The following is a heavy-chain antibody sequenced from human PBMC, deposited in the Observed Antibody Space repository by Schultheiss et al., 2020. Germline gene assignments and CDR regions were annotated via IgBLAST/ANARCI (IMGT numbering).Heavy chain of an antibody. CDR1: GYTFTSYG. CDR3: ASSGYANGYYYYGMDV. J-gene: IGHJ6*02. CDR2: ISAYNGNT. V-gene: IGHV1-18*01. D-gene: IGHD5-12*01. Sequence: ASVKVSCKASGYTFTSYGISWVRQAPGQGLEWMGWISAYNGNTNYAQKLQGRVTMTTDTSTSTAYMELRSLRSEDTAVYYCASSGYANGYYYYGMDVWGQGTTVTVSS.